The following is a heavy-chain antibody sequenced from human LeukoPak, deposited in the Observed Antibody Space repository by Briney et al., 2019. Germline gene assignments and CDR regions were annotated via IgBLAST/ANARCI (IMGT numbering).Heavy chain of an antibody. D-gene: IGHD3-3*01. V-gene: IGHV4-34*01. CDR2: INHSGST. CDR1: GGSFSGHY. Sequence: PSETLSLTCAVYGGSFSGHYWSWIRQPPGKGLEWIGEINHSGSTNYNPSLKSRVTISVDTSKNQFSLKLSSVTAADTAVYYCARGNYDFWSGYYTSGYYYYYMDVWGKGTTVTVSS. CDR3: ARGNYDFWSGYYTSGYYYYYMDV. J-gene: IGHJ6*03.